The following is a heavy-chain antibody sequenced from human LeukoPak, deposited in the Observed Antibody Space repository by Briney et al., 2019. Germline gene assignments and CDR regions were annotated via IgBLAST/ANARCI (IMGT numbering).Heavy chain of an antibody. CDR3: ARDLSSSSWYGGPRAGY. V-gene: IGHV3-48*04. J-gene: IGHJ4*02. CDR2: ISSSSSTI. Sequence: GGSLRLSCATSGFTFNTYAMSWVRQAPGKGLEWVSYISSSSSTIYYADSVKGRFTISRDNAKNSLYLQMNSLRAEDTAVYYCARDLSSSSWYGGPRAGYWGQGTLVTVSS. CDR1: GFTFNTYA. D-gene: IGHD6-13*01.